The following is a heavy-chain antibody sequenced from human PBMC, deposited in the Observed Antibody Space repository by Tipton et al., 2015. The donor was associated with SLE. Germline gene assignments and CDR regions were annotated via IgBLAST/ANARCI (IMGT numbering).Heavy chain of an antibody. D-gene: IGHD5-12*01. CDR3: ARAGLATSYYYYMDV. Sequence: TLSLTCSVSGGSIGNSYCSWIRQPPGKGLEWIGYISYSGSTNYNPSLKSRVTISVDTSKNQFSLKLSSVTAADTAVYYCARAGLATSYYYYMDVWGKGTTVTVSS. CDR2: ISYSGST. V-gene: IGHV4-59*01. CDR1: GGSIGNSY. J-gene: IGHJ6*03.